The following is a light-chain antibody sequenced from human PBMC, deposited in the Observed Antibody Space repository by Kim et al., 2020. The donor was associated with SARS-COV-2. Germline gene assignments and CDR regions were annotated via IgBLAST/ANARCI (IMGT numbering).Light chain of an antibody. CDR3: SSRDSSSDHWV. Sequence: TCHRGSLRNFYESWFHQRQRQAPVLVFYGNTNQPSVIPARFSCSTSGNTASLTITGAQAEDDADYYCSSRDSSSDHWVFGGGTQLTVL. CDR1: SLRNFY. V-gene: IGLV3-19*01. J-gene: IGLJ3*02. CDR2: GNT.